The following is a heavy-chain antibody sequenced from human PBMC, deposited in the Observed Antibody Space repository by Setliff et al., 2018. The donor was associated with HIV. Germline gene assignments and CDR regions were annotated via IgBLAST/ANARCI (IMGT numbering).Heavy chain of an antibody. V-gene: IGHV4-34*01. J-gene: IGHJ4*02. CDR2: INHSGST. CDR1: GESFNTYF. D-gene: IGHD4-17*01. CDR3: ARQNRGGRTVMTRGAFDN. Sequence: SETLSLTCAVYGESFNTYFWSWIRQPPGKGLEWIGQINHSGSTNYNPSLRSRVTISIGTSKNQFSLKLSSVTAADTAVYYCARQNRGGRTVMTRGAFDNWGQGALVTVSS.